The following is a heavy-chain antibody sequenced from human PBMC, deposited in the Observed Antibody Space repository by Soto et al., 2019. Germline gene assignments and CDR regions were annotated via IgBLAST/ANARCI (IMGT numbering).Heavy chain of an antibody. V-gene: IGHV3-66*01. CDR3: ARDLDPPSHYGMDV. CDR2: IYSGGTT. CDR1: GFTVSNNY. Sequence: EVHMVESGGGLVQPGGSLRVSCAASGFTVSNNYMSWVRQAPGKGLEWVSVIYSGGTTYYAESVKGRFTISRDKSKNTLYLQMNSLRAGDTGVYYCARDLDPPSHYGMDVWGQETMVTVSS. J-gene: IGHJ6*02.